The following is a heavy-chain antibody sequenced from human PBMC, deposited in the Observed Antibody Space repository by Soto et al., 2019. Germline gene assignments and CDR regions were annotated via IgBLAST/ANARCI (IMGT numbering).Heavy chain of an antibody. CDR2: ISAYNGNT. D-gene: IGHD6-13*01. CDR3: ARGIAADGTVGFCDYFDY. CDR1: GYTFTSYG. V-gene: IGHV1-18*01. J-gene: IGHJ4*02. Sequence: QVQLVQSGAEVKKPGASVKVSCKASGYTFTSYGISWVRQAPGQGLEWMGWISAYNGNTNYAQKLQGRVTMTTDTSTSTAYMELRSVSSDDTAVYYCARGIAADGTVGFCDYFDYWGQGTLVTVAS.